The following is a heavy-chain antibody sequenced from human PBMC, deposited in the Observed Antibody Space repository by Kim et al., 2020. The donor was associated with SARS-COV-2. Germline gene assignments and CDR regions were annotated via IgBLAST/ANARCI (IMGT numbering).Heavy chain of an antibody. V-gene: IGHV3-30*07. Sequence: VKGRFPIPRDNSKNTLYLQMNSLRAEDTAVYYCARDHPTYYDFWSGYYDYWGQGTLVTVSS. J-gene: IGHJ4*02. CDR3: ARDHPTYYDFWSGYYDY. D-gene: IGHD3-3*01.